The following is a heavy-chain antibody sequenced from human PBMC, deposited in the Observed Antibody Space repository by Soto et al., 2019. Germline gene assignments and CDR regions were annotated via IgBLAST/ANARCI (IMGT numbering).Heavy chain of an antibody. Sequence: QVQLQESGPGLVKPSQTQSLTCTVSGGSISSGDYYWSWIRQPPGKGLEWIGYIYYSGSTYYNPSLKSRVTISVDTSKNQFSLKLSSVTAADTAVYYCARFMVLSSGWYDDDYWGQGTLVTVSS. V-gene: IGHV4-30-4*01. CDR2: IYYSGST. CDR3: ARFMVLSSGWYDDDY. J-gene: IGHJ4*02. D-gene: IGHD6-19*01. CDR1: GGSISSGDYY.